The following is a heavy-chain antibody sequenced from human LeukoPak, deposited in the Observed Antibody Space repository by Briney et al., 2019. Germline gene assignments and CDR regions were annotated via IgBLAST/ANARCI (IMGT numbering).Heavy chain of an antibody. CDR1: GGSFSGYD. D-gene: IGHD3-10*01. J-gene: IGHJ4*02. CDR2: INHGGST. V-gene: IGHV4-34*01. CDR3: ARGPYSFGSGSYYKD. Sequence: MSSETLSLTCAVYGGSFSGYDWSWLRQPPGKGLEWIGEINHGGSTNYNPSLKSRVTISLDTSKNQFSLKLSSVTAADTAVYYCARGPYSFGSGSYYKDWGQGTLVTVSS.